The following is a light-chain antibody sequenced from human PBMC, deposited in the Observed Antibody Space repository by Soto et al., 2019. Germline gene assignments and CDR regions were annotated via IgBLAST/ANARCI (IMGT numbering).Light chain of an antibody. CDR2: AAS. J-gene: IGKJ1*01. CDR3: QQSYNSPRT. V-gene: IGKV1-39*01. CDR1: QTISNY. Sequence: EIPLTQSPSSLAASVGDIVTITCRASQTISNYLAWYQQKPGKAPNLLLYAASRLQSGVPSRFRGSGSGTDFTLTISSLQPEDFATYYCQQSYNSPRTFGQGTKVDIK.